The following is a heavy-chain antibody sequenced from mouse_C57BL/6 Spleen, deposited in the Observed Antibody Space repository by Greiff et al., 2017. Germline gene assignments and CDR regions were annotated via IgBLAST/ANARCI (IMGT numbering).Heavy chain of an antibody. Sequence: LQQPGAELVKPGASVKMSCKASGYPFPSYWITWVKQRPGQGLEWIGDIYPGSGSTNYNEKFKSKATLTVDTSSSTAYMQLSSLTSEDSAVYYCARERNWDRAMDYWGQGTSVTVSS. J-gene: IGHJ4*01. CDR2: IYPGSGST. CDR1: GYPFPSYW. CDR3: ARERNWDRAMDY. V-gene: IGHV1-55*01. D-gene: IGHD4-1*01.